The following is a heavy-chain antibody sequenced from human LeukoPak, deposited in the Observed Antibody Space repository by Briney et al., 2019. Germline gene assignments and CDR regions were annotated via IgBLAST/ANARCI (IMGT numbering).Heavy chain of an antibody. Sequence: ASVKVSCKASGYTFTSYGISWVRQAPGQGLEWMGWINPNSGGTNYAQKFQGRVTMTRDTSISTAYMELSRLRSDDTAVYYCARVVPAARTTVGYWGQGTLVTVSS. V-gene: IGHV1-2*02. J-gene: IGHJ4*02. CDR1: GYTFTSYG. CDR3: ARVVPAARTTVGY. D-gene: IGHD2-2*01. CDR2: INPNSGGT.